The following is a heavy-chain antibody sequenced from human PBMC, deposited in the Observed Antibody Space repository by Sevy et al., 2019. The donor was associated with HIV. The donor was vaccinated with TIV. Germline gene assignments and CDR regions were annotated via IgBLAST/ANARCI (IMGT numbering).Heavy chain of an antibody. Sequence: ASVKVSCKASGYTFTGYYMHWVRQAPGQGLEWMGWINPNSGGTNYAQKFQGRVTMTRDTSISTAYMELSRLRSDDTAVYYCARVGGIAVVDSMDVWGQGTTVTVSS. CDR1: GYTFTGYY. D-gene: IGHD6-19*01. CDR3: ARVGGIAVVDSMDV. V-gene: IGHV1-2*02. CDR2: INPNSGGT. J-gene: IGHJ6*02.